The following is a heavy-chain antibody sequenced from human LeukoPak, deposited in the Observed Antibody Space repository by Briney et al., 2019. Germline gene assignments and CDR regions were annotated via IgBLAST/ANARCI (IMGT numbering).Heavy chain of an antibody. CDR1: GGSISSYY. J-gene: IGHJ4*02. CDR3: AIEYSSSQMPGSDY. V-gene: IGHV4-4*07. CDR2: IYTSGST. Sequence: PSETLSLTCTVSGGSISSYYWSWIRQPAGKGLEWIGRIYTSGSTNYNPSLKSRVTMSVDTSKNQFSLKLSSVTAADTAVYYCAIEYSSSQMPGSDYWGQGTLVTVSS. D-gene: IGHD6-6*01.